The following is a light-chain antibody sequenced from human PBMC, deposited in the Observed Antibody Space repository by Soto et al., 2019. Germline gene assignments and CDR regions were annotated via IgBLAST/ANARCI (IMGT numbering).Light chain of an antibody. Sequence: VLTQSPGTLSSSPGGRVSLSCRASQIVSNNYLAWYQQKSGQAPRLLIFGASNRATGIPDRFSGSGSGTDFTLNISGLEPEDFAVYFCQQYSGSVLTFGGGNKV. V-gene: IGKV3-20*01. CDR1: QIVSNNY. CDR2: GAS. CDR3: QQYSGSVLT. J-gene: IGKJ4*01.